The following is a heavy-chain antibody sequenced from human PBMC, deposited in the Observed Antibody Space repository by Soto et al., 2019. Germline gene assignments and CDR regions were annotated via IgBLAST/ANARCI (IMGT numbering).Heavy chain of an antibody. CDR3: AREDSIIIPAVSDF. CDR1: GFNFNNYG. Sequence: LRLSCAVSGFNFNNYGINWVRQAPGKGLEWVSSVSKSDYTYYSDSVKGRFTISRDNAKNSVSLQMNTLRAEDTAVYYCAREDSIIIPAVSDFWGQGTLVTV. V-gene: IGHV3-21*01. J-gene: IGHJ4*02. CDR2: VSKSDYT. D-gene: IGHD2-2*01.